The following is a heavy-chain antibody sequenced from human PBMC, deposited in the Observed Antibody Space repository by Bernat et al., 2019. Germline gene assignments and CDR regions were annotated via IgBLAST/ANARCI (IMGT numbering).Heavy chain of an antibody. D-gene: IGHD6-13*01. V-gene: IGHV3-43*02. J-gene: IGHJ4*02. CDR1: GFTFDDYA. CDR2: ISGDGGST. CDR3: AREDSSSWGFDY. Sequence: EVQLVESGGGVVQPGGSLRLSCAASGFTFDDYAMHWVRQAPGKGLEWVSLISGDGGSTYYADSVKGRFTISRDNSKNTLYLQMNSLRAEDTAVYYCAREDSSSWGFDYWGQGTLVTVSS.